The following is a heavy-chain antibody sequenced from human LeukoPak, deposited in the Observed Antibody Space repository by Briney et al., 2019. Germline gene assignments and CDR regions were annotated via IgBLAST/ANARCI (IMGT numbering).Heavy chain of an antibody. D-gene: IGHD3-16*01. Sequence: GGSLRLSCAASGFTFSNYWMSWVRQAPGKGLEWVANIKQDGSEKYYADSVKGRFTISRDNSKNTLYLQMNSLRAEDTAVYYCARDMTYYYGMDVWGQGTTVTVSS. CDR1: GFTFSNYW. CDR3: ARDMTYYYGMDV. V-gene: IGHV3-7*01. J-gene: IGHJ6*02. CDR2: IKQDGSEK.